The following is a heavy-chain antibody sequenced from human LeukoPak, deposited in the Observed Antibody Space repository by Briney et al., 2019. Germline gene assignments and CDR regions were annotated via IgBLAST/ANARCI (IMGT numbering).Heavy chain of an antibody. CDR2: IGTYDGDT. CDR3: ARDYEGATRRDLFDP. Sequence: ASVKVSCKASGYTFTNYGISWVRQAPGQGLDWMGWIGTYDGDTNFAQRVEGRVTLTIDTSTNTAYMGLRSLRSDDTAMYYCARDYEGATRRDLFDPWGQGTLVTVSS. D-gene: IGHD1-26*01. V-gene: IGHV1-18*01. J-gene: IGHJ5*02. CDR1: GYTFTNYG.